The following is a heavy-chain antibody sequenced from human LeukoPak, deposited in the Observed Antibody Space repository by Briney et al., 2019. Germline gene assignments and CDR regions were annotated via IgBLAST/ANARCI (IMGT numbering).Heavy chain of an antibody. D-gene: IGHD6-13*01. Sequence: SETLSLTCAVYGGSFSGYYWSWVRQPPGKGLEWIGEINHSGSTNYNPSLKSRVTISVDTSKNQFSLKLSSVTAADTAVYYYARGGYSVVPDNWFDHWGQGTLVTVSS. J-gene: IGHJ5*02. CDR2: INHSGST. CDR1: GGSFSGYY. CDR3: ARGGYSVVPDNWFDH. V-gene: IGHV4-34*01.